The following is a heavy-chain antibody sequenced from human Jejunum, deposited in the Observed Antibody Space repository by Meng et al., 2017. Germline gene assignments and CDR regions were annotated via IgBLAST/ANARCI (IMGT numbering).Heavy chain of an antibody. D-gene: IGHD3-22*01. J-gene: IGHJ5*02. CDR1: GGSISSGDYS. CDR2: IYYSGST. V-gene: IGHV4-30-2*03. CDR3: ARSPQYYDSSGFAFDP. Sequence: QLQLQESGSGLVKPSQTLSPTCAVSGGSISSGDYSWGWIRQPPGKGLEWIGNIYYSGSTYYNSSLKSRVTISVDTSKNQFSLTLSAVTAADTAVYYCARSPQYYDSSGFAFDPWGQGTLVTVSS.